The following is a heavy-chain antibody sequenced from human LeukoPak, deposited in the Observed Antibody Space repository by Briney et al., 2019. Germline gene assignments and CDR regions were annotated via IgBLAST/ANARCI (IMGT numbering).Heavy chain of an antibody. Sequence: SETLSLTCTVSGGSISSSSYYWGWIRQPPGKGLEWIGSIYYSGSTYYNPSLKSRVTISVDTSKNQFSLRLSSVTAADTAVYYCARSKWLRSPFDYWGQGTLVTVSS. CDR2: IYYSGST. D-gene: IGHD5-12*01. CDR3: ARSKWLRSPFDY. CDR1: GGSISSSSYY. J-gene: IGHJ4*02. V-gene: IGHV4-39*01.